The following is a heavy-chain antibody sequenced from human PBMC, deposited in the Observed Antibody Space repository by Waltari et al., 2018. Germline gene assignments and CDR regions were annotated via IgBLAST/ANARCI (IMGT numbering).Heavy chain of an antibody. D-gene: IGHD3-16*01. Sequence: EVQLVESGGGLVQPGGSLRLSCAASGFSFKTFDMNWVRQAPGKGLEGVSYIRSGGYTRYYAASVKGRFTISTDNAKNSLYLQMNSLTVEDTGVYYCARSRSSIWGLDYWGQGIQVTVSS. CDR1: GFSFKTFD. J-gene: IGHJ4*02. CDR3: ARSRSSIWGLDY. V-gene: IGHV3-48*03. CDR2: IRSGGYTR.